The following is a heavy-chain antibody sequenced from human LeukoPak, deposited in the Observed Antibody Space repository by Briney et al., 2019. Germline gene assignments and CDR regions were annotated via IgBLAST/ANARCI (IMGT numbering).Heavy chain of an antibody. J-gene: IGHJ5*02. D-gene: IGHD3-10*01. Sequence: ASVKVSCKASGYTFTSYDINWVRRATGQGLEWMGWMNPNSGNTGYAQKFQGRVTMTRNTSISTAYMELSRLRSDDTAVYYCARAGITMVRGVIIAFDPWGQGTLVTVSS. CDR2: MNPNSGNT. CDR1: GYTFTSYD. CDR3: ARAGITMVRGVIIAFDP. V-gene: IGHV1-8*01.